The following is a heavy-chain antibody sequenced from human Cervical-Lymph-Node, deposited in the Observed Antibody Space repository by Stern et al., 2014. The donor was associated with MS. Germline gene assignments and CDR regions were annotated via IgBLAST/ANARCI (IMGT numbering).Heavy chain of an antibody. Sequence: QVTLKESGPTLVKPTETLRLTCTFSGFSLRTNGGAVGWIRQTPGKALEXLALIYWDGDQRYNPSLKRRLTITTDTSQSQVVLKMTSLDPVDTATYYCVYDPPGDFLEDAFDIWGQGTMVTLSS. CDR2: IYWDGDQ. D-gene: IGHD4-17*01. CDR3: VYDPPGDFLEDAFDI. V-gene: IGHV2-5*02. J-gene: IGHJ3*02. CDR1: GFSLRTNGGA.